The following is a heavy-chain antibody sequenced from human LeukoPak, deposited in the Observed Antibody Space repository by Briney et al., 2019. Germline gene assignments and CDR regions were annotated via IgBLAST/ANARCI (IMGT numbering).Heavy chain of an antibody. Sequence: GSLRLSCAASGFTFSGYSMSWVRQAPGKGLEWIGYIYYSGSTNYNPSLKSRVTISVDTSKNQFSLKLSSVTAADTAVYYCARALRGFGEPFDYWGQGTLVTVSS. J-gene: IGHJ4*02. D-gene: IGHD3-10*01. CDR2: IYYSGST. CDR3: ARALRGFGEPFDY. V-gene: IGHV4-59*01. CDR1: GFTFSGYS.